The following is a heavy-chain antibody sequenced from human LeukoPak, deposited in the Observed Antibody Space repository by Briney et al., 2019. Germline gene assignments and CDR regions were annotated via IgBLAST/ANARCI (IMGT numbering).Heavy chain of an antibody. CDR3: ASGYSGYQHFDY. J-gene: IGHJ4*02. Sequence: SETLSLTCTVSGGSISSYYWSWIRQPPGKGLEWIGYIYYSGSTNYNPSLKSRVTISVDTSKNQFSLKLSSVTAADTAVYYCASGYSGYQHFDYWGQGTLVTVSS. D-gene: IGHD5-12*01. CDR2: IYYSGST. CDR1: GGSISSYY. V-gene: IGHV4-59*01.